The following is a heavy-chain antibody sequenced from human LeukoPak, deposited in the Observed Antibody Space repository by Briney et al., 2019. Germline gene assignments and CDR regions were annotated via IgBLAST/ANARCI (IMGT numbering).Heavy chain of an antibody. CDR2: IRSKANSYAT. Sequence: PGESLRLSCAASGFTFSGSALRWVRQASGKGLEWIGRIRSKANSYATAYAASVKGRFTISRDDSKNTAYLQMNRLKTEDTAVYYCTRRQELVVYGHDPWGQGTLVTVSS. J-gene: IGHJ5*02. V-gene: IGHV3-73*01. CDR3: TRRQELVVYGHDP. CDR1: GFTFSGSA. D-gene: IGHD2-8*02.